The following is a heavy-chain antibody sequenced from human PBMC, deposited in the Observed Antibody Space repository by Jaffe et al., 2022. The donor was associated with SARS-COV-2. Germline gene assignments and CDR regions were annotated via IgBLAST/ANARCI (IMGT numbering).Heavy chain of an antibody. D-gene: IGHD2-21*02. V-gene: IGHV3-30-3*01. CDR3: ARDPRGGDTANSFDY. CDR2: ISYDGSNK. Sequence: QVQLVESGGGVVQPGRSLRLSCAASGFSFSSYAMHWVRQAPGNGLEWVAVISYDGSNKYYADSVKGRFSISRDNSKNTLYLQMNSLRAEDTAVYYCARDPRGGDTANSFDYWGQGTLVTVSS. CDR1: GFSFSSYA. J-gene: IGHJ4*02.